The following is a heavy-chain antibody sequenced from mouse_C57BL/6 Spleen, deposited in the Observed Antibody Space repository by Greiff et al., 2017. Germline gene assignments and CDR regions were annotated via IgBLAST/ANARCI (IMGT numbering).Heavy chain of an antibody. Sequence: VQLQQSGAELVRPGASVKLSCTASGFNIKDYYMHWVKQRPEQGLEWIGRIDPEDGDTEYAPKFQGKATMTADTSSNPAYLQRSSLTSEDTAVYYCTQFITTVVARPWFAYWGQGTLVTVSA. D-gene: IGHD1-1*01. CDR1: GFNIKDYY. J-gene: IGHJ3*01. V-gene: IGHV14-1*01. CDR3: TQFITTVVARPWFAY. CDR2: IDPEDGDT.